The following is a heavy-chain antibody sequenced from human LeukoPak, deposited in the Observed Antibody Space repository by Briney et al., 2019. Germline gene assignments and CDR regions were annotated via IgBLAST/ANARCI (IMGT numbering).Heavy chain of an antibody. Sequence: SETLSLTCTVSGGSISSYYWTWIRQPAGKGLEYLGRIHASGNTYYNPSLNSRVAISIDTSKNQFSLRVSSVAAADTAVYYCARDLGYGYYFYYYLDVWGKGTTVTVSS. V-gene: IGHV4-4*07. CDR3: ARDLGYGYYFYYYLDV. CDR1: GGSISSYY. D-gene: IGHD5-18*01. J-gene: IGHJ6*03. CDR2: IHASGNT.